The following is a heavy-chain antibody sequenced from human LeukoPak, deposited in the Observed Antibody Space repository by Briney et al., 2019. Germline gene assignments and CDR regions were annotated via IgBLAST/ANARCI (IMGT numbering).Heavy chain of an antibody. J-gene: IGHJ4*02. D-gene: IGHD4/OR15-4a*01. CDR2: ITSTSSAT. CDR3: ARAIASYGASAY. V-gene: IGHV3-48*04. CDR1: GFKFSSFS. Sequence: GGSLRLSCAASGFKFSSFSMGWVRQAPGKGLEGLSYITSTSSATYYADSLQGRFTISRDNAKNSLYLQINSLRADDTAVYYCARAIASYGASAYWGQGSLVTVSS.